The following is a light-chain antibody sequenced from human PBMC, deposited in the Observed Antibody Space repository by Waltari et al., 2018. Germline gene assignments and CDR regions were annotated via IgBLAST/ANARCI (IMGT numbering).Light chain of an antibody. J-gene: IGKJ2*01. CDR1: QSVSSSY. Sequence: EIVLTQSPGTLSLSPGERATLSCRASQSVSSSYLAWYQQKPGQAPRLLIYGVSSRATGIPDRFSGSGSGTDFTLTISRLEPEDFAVYYCQQYGSSPYTFGQGTKLEIK. CDR2: GVS. V-gene: IGKV3-20*01. CDR3: QQYGSSPYT.